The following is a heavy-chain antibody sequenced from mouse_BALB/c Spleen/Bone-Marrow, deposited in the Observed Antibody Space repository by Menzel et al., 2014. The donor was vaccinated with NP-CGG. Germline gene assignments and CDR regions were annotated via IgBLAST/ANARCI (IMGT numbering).Heavy chain of an antibody. J-gene: IGHJ2*01. D-gene: IGHD6-1*02. CDR2: IWAGGST. V-gene: IGHV2-9*02. Sequence: VMLVESGPGLVAPSQSLSITCTVSGFSLTGYGVHWVRQPPGKGLERLGVIWAGGSTDHNSALMSRLSINKDNSKSQVFLKMNSLQTDDTAMYYCARERELTLDYWGQGTTLTVSS. CDR1: GFSLTGYG. CDR3: ARERELTLDY.